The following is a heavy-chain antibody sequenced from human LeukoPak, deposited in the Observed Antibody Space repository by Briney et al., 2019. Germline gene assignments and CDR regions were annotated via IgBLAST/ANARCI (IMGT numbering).Heavy chain of an antibody. CDR2: ITSNGGST. CDR1: GFTFSSYA. J-gene: IGHJ4*02. D-gene: IGHD6-13*01. V-gene: IGHV3-64*01. CDR3: ARDPIAAAGTPEYYFDY. Sequence: GGSLRLSCAASGFTFSSYAMHWVRQAPGKGLEYVSAITSNGGSTYYANSVEGRFTISRDNSKNTLYLQMGSLRAEDMAVYYCARDPIAAAGTPEYYFDYWGQGTLVTVSS.